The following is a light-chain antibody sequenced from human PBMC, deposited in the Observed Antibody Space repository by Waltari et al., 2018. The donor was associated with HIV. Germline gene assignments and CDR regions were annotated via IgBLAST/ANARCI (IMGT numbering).Light chain of an antibody. V-gene: IGKV3-20*01. CDR1: QTVSNNY. Sequence: ELVLTQSPGTLSLSPGGRATLPCRASQTVSNNYLAWYYQKPGQAPRLLIYGASTRATGIPDRFRGSGSGRELTVSISRREAEDCGVYYCQQYVTTLYSFGQGTKLEIK. J-gene: IGKJ2*03. CDR2: GAS. CDR3: QQYVTTLYS.